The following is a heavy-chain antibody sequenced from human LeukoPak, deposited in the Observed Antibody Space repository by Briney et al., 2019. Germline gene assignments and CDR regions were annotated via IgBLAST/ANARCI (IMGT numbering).Heavy chain of an antibody. D-gene: IGHD4-17*01. CDR1: GGSISSSSYY. J-gene: IGHJ3*02. CDR3: ARAERTTGAFDI. Sequence: PSETLSLTCTVSGGSISSSSYYWGWVRQAPGKGLEWVSYSSGSSSRIIYYADSVKGRFAISRDIAKNSVYLQMNSLRDDDTALYYCARAERTTGAFDIWGQGTMVAVSS. V-gene: IGHV3-48*02. CDR2: SSGSSSRII.